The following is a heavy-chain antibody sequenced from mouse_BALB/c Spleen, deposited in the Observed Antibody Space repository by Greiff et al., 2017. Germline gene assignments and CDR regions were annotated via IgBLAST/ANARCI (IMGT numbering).Heavy chain of an antibody. D-gene: IGHD1-1*02. CDR3: ARSGGSYGVYFDD. J-gene: IGHJ2*01. CDR2: IDPANGNT. CDR1: GFNIKDTY. Sequence: EVQLQQPGAELVRPGASVKLSCTASGFNIKDTYMHWVKQRPEQGLEWIGRIDPANGNTKYDPKFQGKATITADTSSNTAYLQLSSLTSEDTAVYYCARSGGSYGVYFDDWGQGTTLTVS. V-gene: IGHV14-3*02.